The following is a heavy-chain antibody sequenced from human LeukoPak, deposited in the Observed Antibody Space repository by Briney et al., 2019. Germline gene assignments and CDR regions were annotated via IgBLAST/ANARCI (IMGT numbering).Heavy chain of an antibody. CDR1: GGSFSGYY. V-gene: IGHV4-34*01. CDR2: INHSGST. CDR3: ARVTTVTEGASDI. D-gene: IGHD4-17*01. Sequence: SETLSLTCAVYGGSFSGYYWSWIRQPPGKGLEWIGEINHSGSTNYNPSLKSRVTISVDTSKNQFSLKLSSVTAADTAVYYCARVTTVTEGASDIWGQGTMVTVSS. J-gene: IGHJ3*02.